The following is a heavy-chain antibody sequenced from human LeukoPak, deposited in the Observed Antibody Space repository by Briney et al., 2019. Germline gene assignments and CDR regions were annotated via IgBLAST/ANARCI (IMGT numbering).Heavy chain of an antibody. J-gene: IGHJ4*02. CDR3: ARLYYVWGSYRGYFDY. D-gene: IGHD3-16*02. CDR2: IYYSGST. CDR1: GGSISNYY. Sequence: PSETLSLTCTVSGGSISNYYWSWIRQPPGKGLEWIGYIYYSGSTNYNPSLKSRVTISVDTSKNQFFLKLNSVTAADTAVYYCARLYYVWGSYRGYFDYWGQGTLVTVSS. V-gene: IGHV4-59*08.